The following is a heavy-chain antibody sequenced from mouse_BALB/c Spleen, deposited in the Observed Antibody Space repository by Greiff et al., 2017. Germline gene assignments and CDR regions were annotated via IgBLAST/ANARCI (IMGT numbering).Heavy chain of an antibody. V-gene: IGHV1-80*01. CDR3: ARCSSYRYFDV. J-gene: IGHJ1*01. Sequence: QVQLQQSGAELVRPGSSVKISCKASGYAFSSYWMNWVKQRPGQGLEWIGQIYPGDGDTNYNGKFKGKATLTADKSSSTAYMQLSSLTSEDSAVYFCARCSSYRYFDVWGAGTTVTVSS. CDR2: IYPGDGDT. CDR1: GYAFSSYW. D-gene: IGHD1-1*01.